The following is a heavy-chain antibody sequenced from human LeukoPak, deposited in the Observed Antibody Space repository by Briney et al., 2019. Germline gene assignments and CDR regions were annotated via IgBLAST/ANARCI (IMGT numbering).Heavy chain of an antibody. J-gene: IGHJ5*02. Sequence: SETLSPTCTVSGGSISSYYWSWIRQPPGKGLEWIGYIYYSGSTNYNPSLKSRVTISVDTSKNQFSLKLSSVTAADTAVYYCARHGRDILTGYGNNWFDPWGQGTLVTVSS. CDR1: GGSISSYY. CDR2: IYYSGST. D-gene: IGHD3-9*01. V-gene: IGHV4-59*08. CDR3: ARHGRDILTGYGNNWFDP.